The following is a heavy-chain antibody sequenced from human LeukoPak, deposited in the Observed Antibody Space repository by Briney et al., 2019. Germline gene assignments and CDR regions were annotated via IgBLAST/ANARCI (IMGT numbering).Heavy chain of an antibody. V-gene: IGHV3-7*01. J-gene: IGHJ4*02. CDR1: GFTLSISM. Sequence: GGSLRLSCVASGFTLSISMVTWVRQAPGKGLEWVANIDKHGSGKYYVDSVKGRFAISRDYASNSVFLQMDSLRAEDTSVYYCARDAGWGYYDLWGQGTPVTVSS. CDR3: ARDAGWGYYDL. CDR2: IDKHGSGK. D-gene: IGHD1-26*01.